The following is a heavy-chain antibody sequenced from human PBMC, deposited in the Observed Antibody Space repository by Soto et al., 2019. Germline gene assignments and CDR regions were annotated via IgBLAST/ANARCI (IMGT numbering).Heavy chain of an antibody. J-gene: IGHJ4*02. CDR1: GGSISSGGYS. Sequence: PSETLSLTCAVSGGSISSGGYSWSWIRQPPGKGLEWIGYIYHSGSTYYNPSLKSRVTISVDRSKNQFSLKLSSVTAADTAVYYCAGSGYNVGYWGQGTLVT. CDR2: IYHSGST. V-gene: IGHV4-30-2*01. D-gene: IGHD3-22*01. CDR3: AGSGYNVGY.